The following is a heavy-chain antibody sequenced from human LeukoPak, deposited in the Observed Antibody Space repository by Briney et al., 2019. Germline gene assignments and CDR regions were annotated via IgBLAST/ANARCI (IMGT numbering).Heavy chain of an antibody. CDR1: GFTFNTYT. CDR3: ARDFRPVVGVGGTFDY. V-gene: IGHV3-21*01. CDR2: ITASSTAI. J-gene: IGHJ4*02. Sequence: GGSLRLSCAASGFTFNTYTMNWVRQAPGKGLEWVSSITASSTAIYSADSVKGRFTISRDNSKNTLYLQMNSLRAEDTAVYYCARDFRPVVGVGGTFDYWGQGTLVTVSS. D-gene: IGHD2-2*01.